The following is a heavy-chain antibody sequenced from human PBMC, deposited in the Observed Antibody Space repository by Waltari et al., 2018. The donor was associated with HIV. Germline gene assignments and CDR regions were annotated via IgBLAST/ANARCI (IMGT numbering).Heavy chain of an antibody. CDR2: IYYSGST. V-gene: IGHV4-39*01. CDR3: ARGKVVVIIPRFDY. Sequence: QLQLQESGPGLVKPSATLSLTCTVSGGSLSSRRYYWGWIRQPPGKGLEWIGSIYYSGSTYYNPSLKSRVTISVDTSKNQFSLKLSSVTAADTAVYYCARGKVVVIIPRFDYWGQGTLVTVSS. CDR1: GGSLSSRRYY. D-gene: IGHD3-22*01. J-gene: IGHJ4*02.